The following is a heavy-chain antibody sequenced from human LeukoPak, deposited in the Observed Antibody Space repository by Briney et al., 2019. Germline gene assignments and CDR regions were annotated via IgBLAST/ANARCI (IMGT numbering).Heavy chain of an antibody. V-gene: IGHV1-2*02. J-gene: IGHJ4*02. CDR3: ARGQQLASN. CDR1: GYTFTGYY. D-gene: IGHD6-13*01. CDR2: IKPNSGGT. Sequence: ASVTVSCKASGYTFTGYYIYWVRQAPGQGLEWMGWIKPNSGGTNYAQKFQGRVTMTREMSISTAYMELSRLRSYDTAVYYCARGQQLASNWGQGTLVTVSS.